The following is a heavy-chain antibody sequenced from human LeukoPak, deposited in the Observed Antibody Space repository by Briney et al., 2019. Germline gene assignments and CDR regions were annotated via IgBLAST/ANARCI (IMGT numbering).Heavy chain of an antibody. CDR3: ARSGPGYSTQYYYYYGMDV. Sequence: ASVTLSFTSAGYTFTIYDINWVRQATGQGLEWMGWMNPNSGNRGYAQKFPGRVTIPRNTSISTAYMELRSLRSEDTAVYYCARSGPGYSTQYYYYYGMDVWGQGTTVTVSS. D-gene: IGHD6-13*01. CDR2: MNPNSGNR. CDR1: GYTFTIYD. J-gene: IGHJ6*02. V-gene: IGHV1-8*03.